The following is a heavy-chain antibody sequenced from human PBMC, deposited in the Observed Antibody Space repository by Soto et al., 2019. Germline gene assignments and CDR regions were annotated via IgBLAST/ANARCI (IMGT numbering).Heavy chain of an antibody. CDR1: GGTFSSYA. J-gene: IGHJ6*02. Sequence: SVKVSCKASGGTFSSYAISWVRQAPGQGLEWMGGIIPIFGTANYAQKFQGRVTITADKSTSTAYMELSSLRSEDTAVYYCAREPRRAYDILTGYYMGYYYYGMDAWGQGTTVTVSS. CDR3: AREPRRAYDILTGYYMGYYYYGMDA. D-gene: IGHD3-9*01. V-gene: IGHV1-69*06. CDR2: IIPIFGTA.